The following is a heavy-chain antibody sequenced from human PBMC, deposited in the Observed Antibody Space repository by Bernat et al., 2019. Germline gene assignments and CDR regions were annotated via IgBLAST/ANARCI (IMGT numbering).Heavy chain of an antibody. CDR2: IWYDGSNK. D-gene: IGHD4-17*01. Sequence: QVQLVESGGGVVQPGRSLRLSCAASGFTFSSYGMHWVRQAPGKGLEWVAVIWYDGSNKYYADSVKGRFTISRDKSKNTLYLQMNSLRAEDTAVYYCARSATDYGDYYYGMDVWGQGTTVTVSS. V-gene: IGHV3-33*01. J-gene: IGHJ6*02. CDR3: ARSATDYGDYYYGMDV. CDR1: GFTFSSYG.